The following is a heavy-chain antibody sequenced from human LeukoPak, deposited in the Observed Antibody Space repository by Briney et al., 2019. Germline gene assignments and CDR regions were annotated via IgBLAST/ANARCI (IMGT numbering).Heavy chain of an antibody. J-gene: IGHJ4*02. CDR3: AKDGQLWYAYYFDY. D-gene: IGHD5-18*01. CDR2: ISYDGSNK. CDR1: GFTFSSYG. V-gene: IGHV3-30*18. Sequence: AGGSLRLSCAASGFTFSSYGMHWVRQAPGKGLEWVAVISYDGSNKYYADSVKGRFTISRDNSKNTLYLQMNSLRAEDTAVYYCAKDGQLWYAYYFDYWGQGTLVTVSS.